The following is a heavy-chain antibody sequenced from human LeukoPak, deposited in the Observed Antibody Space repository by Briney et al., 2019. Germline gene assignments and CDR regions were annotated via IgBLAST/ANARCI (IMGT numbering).Heavy chain of an antibody. Sequence: TGGSLRLSCAASGFTFSSYIMNWVRQAPGKGLEWVSSISSDSSYIYYADSVKGRFTISRDNAKNSLYLQMNSLRAEDTAVYYCARDGDYDSSGYFIFREGGFDYWGQGTLVTVSS. CDR3: ARDGDYDSSGYFIFREGGFDY. CDR1: GFTFSSYI. V-gene: IGHV3-21*01. J-gene: IGHJ4*02. D-gene: IGHD3-22*01. CDR2: ISSDSSYI.